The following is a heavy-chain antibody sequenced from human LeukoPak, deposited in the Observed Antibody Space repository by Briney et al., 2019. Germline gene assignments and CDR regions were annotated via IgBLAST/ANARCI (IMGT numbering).Heavy chain of an antibody. CDR3: ARVSAAARRGYYYYYYMDV. CDR2: IYHSGST. Sequence: SETLSLTCTVSGYSISSGYYWGWIRQPPGKGLEWIGSIYHSGSTYYNPSLKSRVTISVDTSKNQFSLKLSSVTAADTAVYYCARVSAAARRGYYYYYYMDVWGKGTTVTVSS. D-gene: IGHD6-6*01. V-gene: IGHV4-38-2*02. J-gene: IGHJ6*03. CDR1: GYSISSGYY.